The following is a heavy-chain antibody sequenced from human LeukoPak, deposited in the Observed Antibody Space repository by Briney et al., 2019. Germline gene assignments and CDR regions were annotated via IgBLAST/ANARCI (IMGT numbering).Heavy chain of an antibody. CDR2: IYSGGST. J-gene: IGHJ4*02. Sequence: GGSLRLSCAASGFTVSSNYMSWVRQAPGKGLEWVSVIYSGGSTHHADSVKGRFTISRDNSKNTLYLQMNSLRAEDTAVYYCAKDLDGDGSCWGQGTLVTVSS. CDR1: GFTVSSNY. D-gene: IGHD4-17*01. V-gene: IGHV3-66*01. CDR3: AKDLDGDGSC.